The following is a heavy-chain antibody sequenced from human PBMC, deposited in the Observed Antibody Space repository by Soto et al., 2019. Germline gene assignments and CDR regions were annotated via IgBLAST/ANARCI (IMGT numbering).Heavy chain of an antibody. CDR1: GYTFTSYY. Sequence: QVQLVQSGAEVKKPGASVKVSCKASGYTFTSYYMHWVRHAPGQGLEWMGIINPSGGSTSYAQKFQGRVTMTRDTSTSTVYMELSSLRSEDTAVYYCARTDVLRFLEWLPDYWGQGTLVTVSS. CDR2: INPSGGST. CDR3: ARTDVLRFLEWLPDY. J-gene: IGHJ4*02. D-gene: IGHD3-3*01. V-gene: IGHV1-46*01.